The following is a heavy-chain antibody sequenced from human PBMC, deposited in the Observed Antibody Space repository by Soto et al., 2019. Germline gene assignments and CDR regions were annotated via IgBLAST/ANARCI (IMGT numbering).Heavy chain of an antibody. Sequence: GGSLRLSCAASGFTFSSYAMSWVRQAPGKGLEWVSAISGSGGSTYYADSVKGRFTTSRDNSKNTLYLQMNSLRAEDTAVYYCAKVGSSGYYGGYYYYYGMDVWGQGTTVTVSS. J-gene: IGHJ6*02. CDR3: AKVGSSGYYGGYYYYYGMDV. V-gene: IGHV3-23*01. CDR1: GFTFSSYA. CDR2: ISGSGGST. D-gene: IGHD3-22*01.